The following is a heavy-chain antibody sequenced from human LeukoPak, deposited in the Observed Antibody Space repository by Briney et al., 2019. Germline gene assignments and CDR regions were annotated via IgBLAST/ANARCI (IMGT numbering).Heavy chain of an antibody. Sequence: GASVKVSCKASGYTFTSYDINWVRQATGQGLEWMGWMNPNSGNTGYAQKFQGRVTITRNTSISTAYMELSSPRSEDTAVYYCARGPTRYYYYYMDVWGKGTTVTVSS. CDR2: MNPNSGNT. V-gene: IGHV1-8*03. J-gene: IGHJ6*03. CDR3: ARGPTRYYYYYMDV. CDR1: GYTFTSYD.